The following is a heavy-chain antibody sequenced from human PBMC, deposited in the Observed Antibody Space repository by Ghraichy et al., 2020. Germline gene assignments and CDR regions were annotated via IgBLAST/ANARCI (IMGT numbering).Heavy chain of an antibody. CDR3: ATDKSGAIPMLGHNWFDP. CDR2: IAASSSAT. CDR1: GFTFSAYS. Sequence: GESLNISCAASGFTFSAYSMNWVRQAPGKGLEWVSYIAASSSATYYADSVKGRFTISRDNAKNILYLQMNGLRADEPAVYYRATDKSGAIPMLGHNWFDPWGQGTLVTVSS. V-gene: IGHV3-48*04. D-gene: IGHD2-8*01. J-gene: IGHJ5*02.